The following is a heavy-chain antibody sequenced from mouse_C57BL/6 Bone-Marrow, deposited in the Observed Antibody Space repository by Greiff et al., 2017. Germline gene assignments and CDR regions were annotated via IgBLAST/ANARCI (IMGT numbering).Heavy chain of an antibody. J-gene: IGHJ2*01. CDR3: TRPDYYGSRIDY. D-gene: IGHD1-1*01. CDR1: GYTFTSYW. CDR2: IYPGNSDT. Sequence: VHVKQSGTVLARPGASVKMSCKTSGYTFTSYWMHWVKQRPGQGLEWIGAIYPGNSDTSYNQKFKGKAKLTAVTSASTAYMELSSLTNEDSAVYYCTRPDYYGSRIDYWGQGTTLTVSS. V-gene: IGHV1-5*01.